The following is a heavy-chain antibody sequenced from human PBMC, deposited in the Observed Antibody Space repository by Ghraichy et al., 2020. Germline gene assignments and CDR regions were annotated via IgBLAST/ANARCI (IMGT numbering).Heavy chain of an antibody. D-gene: IGHD5-18*01. CDR1: GFIFSSYE. V-gene: IGHV3-48*03. CDR2: ISNSGSMI. Sequence: GGSLRLSCETSGFIFSSYEMNWVRQAPGKGLEWVSYISNSGSMIFYADSVKGRFTVSRDNAKKSLYLQMNSLRAEDTADYYCARGGYMYGNIYYNFGIDVWGQGTTVTVSS. CDR3: ARGGYMYGNIYYNFGIDV. J-gene: IGHJ6*02.